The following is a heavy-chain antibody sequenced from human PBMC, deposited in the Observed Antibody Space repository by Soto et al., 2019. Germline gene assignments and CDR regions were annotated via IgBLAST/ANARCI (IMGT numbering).Heavy chain of an antibody. D-gene: IGHD5-18*01. CDR3: ARENPVQAWLHHFDH. J-gene: IGHJ4*02. V-gene: IGHV3-48*03. CDR1: GFSFSSFA. CDR2: ISDDGASI. Sequence: LRLSCEASGFSFSSFAMNWVRQAPGRGLEWVSYISDDGASIYYADSLKGRFTISRDNAKNSLSLQMNNLRAEDTAVYYCARENPVQAWLHHFDHWGLGTLVTVSS.